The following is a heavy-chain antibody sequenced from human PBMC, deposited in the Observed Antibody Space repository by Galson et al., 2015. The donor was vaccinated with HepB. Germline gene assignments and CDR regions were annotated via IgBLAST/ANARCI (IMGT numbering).Heavy chain of an antibody. V-gene: IGHV1-69*13. D-gene: IGHD3-22*01. J-gene: IGHJ4*02. CDR1: GGTFSSYA. Sequence: SVKVSCKASGGTFSSYAISWVRQAPGQGLEWMGGIIPIFGTANYAQKFQGRVTITADESTSTAYMELSSLRSEDTAVYYCARVPSSGYYYFDYWGQGTLVTVSS. CDR3: ARVPSSGYYYFDY. CDR2: IIPIFGTA.